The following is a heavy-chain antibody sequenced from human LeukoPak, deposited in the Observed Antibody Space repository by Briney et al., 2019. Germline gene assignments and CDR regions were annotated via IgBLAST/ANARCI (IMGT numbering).Heavy chain of an antibody. J-gene: IGHJ4*02. CDR3: ARALAYCGGDCYPSDY. D-gene: IGHD2-21*02. V-gene: IGHV1-69*05. CDR1: GGTFSSYA. CDR2: IIPIFGTA. Sequence: SVKVSCKASGGTFSSYAISWVRQAPGQGLEWMGGIIPIFGTANYAQKFQGRVTITTDESTSTAYMELSSLRSEDTAVYYCARALAYCGGDCYPSDYWGQGTLVTVSS.